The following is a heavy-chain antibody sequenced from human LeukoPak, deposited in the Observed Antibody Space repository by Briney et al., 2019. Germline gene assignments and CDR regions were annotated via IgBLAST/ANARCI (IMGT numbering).Heavy chain of an antibody. CDR1: DFTFNNYW. CDR3: TRDALFGSGRTHLDF. J-gene: IGHJ4*02. D-gene: IGHD3-10*01. Sequence: GGSLRLSCAAPDFTFNNYWMSSVRQAPGKGLEWVATIKHDGSEAHYVGSVKGRFTISRDNAKNSVSLQMNSLNVDDTGVYFCTRDALFGSGRTHLDFWSQGTLVSVSS. CDR2: IKHDGSEA. V-gene: IGHV3-7*04.